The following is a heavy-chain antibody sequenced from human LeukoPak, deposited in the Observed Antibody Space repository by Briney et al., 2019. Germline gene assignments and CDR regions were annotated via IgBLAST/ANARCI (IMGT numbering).Heavy chain of an antibody. V-gene: IGHV3-48*01. CDR3: ARSLWPEDY. CDR2: IRTSGGVV. D-gene: IGHD5-18*01. J-gene: IGHJ4*02. CDR1: GFTFTSYT. Sequence: GGSLRLSCAASGFTFTSYTMNWVRQAPGKGLEWISYIRTSGGVVSYTDSVRGRFTISTDSAKNSLYLQMNSLRAEDTAVYYCARSLWPEDYWGQGTLVTVSS.